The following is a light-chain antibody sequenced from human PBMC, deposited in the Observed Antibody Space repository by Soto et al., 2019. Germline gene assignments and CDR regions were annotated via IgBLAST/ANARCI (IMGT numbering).Light chain of an antibody. J-gene: IGLJ2*01. CDR2: EVS. V-gene: IGLV2-8*01. CDR1: SSDVGDYNY. Sequence: QSALTQPPSASGSPGQSVTISCTGTSSDVGDYNYVSWYQHHPGKAPKLMIYEVSKRPSGVPDRFSGSKSGNTASLTVSGLQAEDEADYYCSSYAGINNFGLFGGGTKLTVL. CDR3: SSYAGINNFGL.